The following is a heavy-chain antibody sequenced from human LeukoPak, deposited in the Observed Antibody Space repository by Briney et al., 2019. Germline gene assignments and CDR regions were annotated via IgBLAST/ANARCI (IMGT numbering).Heavy chain of an antibody. V-gene: IGHV4-59*12. CDR2: IDYSGST. J-gene: IGHJ4*02. CDR1: GGSISSFY. Sequence: SETLSLTCTVSGGSISSFYWSWIRQPPGKGLEWIGNIDYSGSTIHYPALKSRVTMSVDTSKNQFSLKLSSVTAADTAVYYCARVTVAGIHFDYWGQGTLVTVSS. CDR3: ARVTVAGIHFDY. D-gene: IGHD6-19*01.